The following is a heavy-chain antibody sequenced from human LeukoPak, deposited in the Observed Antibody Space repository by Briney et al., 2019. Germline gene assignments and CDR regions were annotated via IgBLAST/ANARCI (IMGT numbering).Heavy chain of an antibody. CDR2: IYYSGST. Sequence: SETLSLTCTVSGGSISGSSYYWGWIRQPPGKGLEWIGSIYYSGSTYYNPSLKSRVTISVCTSQNQFSLKLRSVTAPESAFYYSARQPSYCDILTGYYLPFCFYYWGEGALVTVSS. V-gene: IGHV4-39*01. CDR3: ARQPSYCDILTGYYLPFCFYY. D-gene: IGHD3-9*01. J-gene: IGHJ4*02. CDR1: GGSISGSSYY.